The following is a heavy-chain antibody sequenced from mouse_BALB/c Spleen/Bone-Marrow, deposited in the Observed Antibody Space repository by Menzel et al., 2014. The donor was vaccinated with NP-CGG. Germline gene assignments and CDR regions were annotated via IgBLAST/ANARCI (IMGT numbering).Heavy chain of an antibody. CDR2: INPSNGRA. CDR3: ARAGGYDGFAY. CDR1: GYTFTSYW. V-gene: IGHV1S81*02. D-gene: IGHD2-2*01. Sequence: QVQLQQSGAELVKPGASVKLSCKASGYTFTSYWMHWVKQRPGQGLEWIGEINPSNGRADYNEKFRSKATLTVDRSSSTAYMQLSSLTSEDSAVYYCARAGGYDGFAYRGQGTLVTVSA. J-gene: IGHJ3*01.